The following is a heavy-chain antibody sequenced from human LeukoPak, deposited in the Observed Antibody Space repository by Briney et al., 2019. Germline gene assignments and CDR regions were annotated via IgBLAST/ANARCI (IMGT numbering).Heavy chain of an antibody. CDR3: ARQTDSSSWIHPRYYLDY. CDR2: INPSGGST. CDR1: GYTFTSYY. D-gene: IGHD6-13*01. Sequence: GASVKVSCKASGYTFTSYYMHWVRQAPGQGLEWMGIINPSGGSTSYAQKFQGRVTMTGDTSTSTVYMELSSLRSEDTAVYYCARQTDSSSWIHPRYYLDYWGQGTLVTVSS. V-gene: IGHV1-46*01. J-gene: IGHJ4*02.